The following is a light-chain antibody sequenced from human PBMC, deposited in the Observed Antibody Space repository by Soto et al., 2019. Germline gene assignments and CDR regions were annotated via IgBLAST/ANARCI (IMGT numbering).Light chain of an antibody. V-gene: IGLV3-21*02. CDR1: NIGSRS. CDR2: DDR. J-gene: IGLJ3*02. CDR3: QVWISDHLV. Sequence: SYELTQPPSVSVAPGQTARITCGGDNIGSRSVHWYQQKPGQAPVLVVYDDRDRPSGIPDRFSGSNSGNTATLTISRVEAGDEADFYCQVWISDHLVFGGGTKLNVL.